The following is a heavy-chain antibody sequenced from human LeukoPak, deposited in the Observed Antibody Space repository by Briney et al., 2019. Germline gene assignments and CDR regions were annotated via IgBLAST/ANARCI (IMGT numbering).Heavy chain of an antibody. J-gene: IGHJ3*02. CDR2: IYYSGST. CDR1: GGSISSGGYY. D-gene: IGHD3-22*01. V-gene: IGHV4-31*03. Sequence: SSQTLSLTCTVSGGSISSGGYYWSWLRQHPGKGLEWIGYIYYSGSTYYNPSLKSRVTISVDTSKNQFSLKLSSVTAADTAVYYCARDSYYYDSSNDAFDIWGQGTMVTVSS. CDR3: ARDSYYYDSSNDAFDI.